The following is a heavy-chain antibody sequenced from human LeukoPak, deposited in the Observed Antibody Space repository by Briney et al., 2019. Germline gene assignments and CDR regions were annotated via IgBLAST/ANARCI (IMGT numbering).Heavy chain of an antibody. J-gene: IGHJ4*02. Sequence: PSETLSLTCTVSGGSVSSYGYYWGWIRQPPGKGLAWIGNTYYSGSTYYNPSLKSRLTMSVDTSKNQFSLKMSSVTAADTAVYYCARLSKGRYFDYIFDHWGQGALVTVSS. V-gene: IGHV4-39*01. CDR1: GGSVSSYGYY. CDR3: ARLSKGRYFDYIFDH. D-gene: IGHD3-9*01. CDR2: TYYSGST.